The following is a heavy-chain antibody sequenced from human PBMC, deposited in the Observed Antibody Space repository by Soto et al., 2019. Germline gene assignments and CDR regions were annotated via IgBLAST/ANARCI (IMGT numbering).Heavy chain of an antibody. CDR2: ISAYNGAT. D-gene: IGHD3-22*01. V-gene: IGHV1-18*04. Sequence: QVQLVQSGAEVKKPGASVKVSCKASGYTFSTYGISWVRQAPGQGLEWMGWISAYNGATNYAQKLQGRVTMTTDTATSTAYMELRSLRSDDTAVYYCGREVNYYDSSGLDYWGQGTLVTGSS. J-gene: IGHJ4*02. CDR3: GREVNYYDSSGLDY. CDR1: GYTFSTYG.